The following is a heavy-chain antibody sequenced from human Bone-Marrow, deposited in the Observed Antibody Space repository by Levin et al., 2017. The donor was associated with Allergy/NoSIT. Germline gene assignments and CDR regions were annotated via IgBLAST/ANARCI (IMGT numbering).Heavy chain of an antibody. J-gene: IGHJ6*02. Sequence: GESLKISCAASGFTFSSYGMHWVRQAPGKGLEWVAVISYDGSNKYYADSVKGRFTISRDNSKNTLYLQMNSLRAEDTAVYYCAKDTGIAAAGTWANPWGSQQGWYSPGVYYYYGMDVWGQGTTVTVSS. CDR1: GFTFSSYG. V-gene: IGHV3-30*18. CDR2: ISYDGSNK. CDR3: AKDTGIAAAGTWANPWGSQQGWYSPGVYYYYGMDV. D-gene: IGHD6-13*01.